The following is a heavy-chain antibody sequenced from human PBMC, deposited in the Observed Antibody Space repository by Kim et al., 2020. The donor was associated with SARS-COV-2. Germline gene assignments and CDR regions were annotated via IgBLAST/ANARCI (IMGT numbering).Heavy chain of an antibody. CDR2: T. Sequence: TYSADCVKGRFTISRDNSKNTLYLQMNSLRAEDTAVYYCAKDITIFGMDVWGQGTTVTVSS. D-gene: IGHD3-3*01. CDR3: AKDITIFGMDV. J-gene: IGHJ6*02. V-gene: IGHV3-23*01.